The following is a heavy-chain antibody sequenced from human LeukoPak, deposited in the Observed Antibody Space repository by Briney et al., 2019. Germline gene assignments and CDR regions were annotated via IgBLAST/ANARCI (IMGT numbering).Heavy chain of an antibody. V-gene: IGHV3-11*04. CDR2: ISSTGSTT. CDR1: GFTFSDYY. J-gene: IGHJ4*02. Sequence: GGSLRPSCAASGFTFSDYYMSWIRQAPGKGLEWVAYISSTGSTTHHADSVKGRFTISRDNAKNSLYLQMNSLRAEDTAVYFCARYYSYSGSYCLDYWGQGTLVTVSS. CDR3: ARYYSYSGSYCLDY. D-gene: IGHD3-10*01.